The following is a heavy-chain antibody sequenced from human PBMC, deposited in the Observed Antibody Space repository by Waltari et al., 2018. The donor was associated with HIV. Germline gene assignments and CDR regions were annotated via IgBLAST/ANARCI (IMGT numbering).Heavy chain of an antibody. D-gene: IGHD6-19*01. J-gene: IGHJ6*02. CDR3: ARGSSGWSPGGEYYNYGMDV. CDR1: GGSISPSNW. CDR2: IYHSGST. Sequence: QVQLQESGPGLVKPSGTLSLTCAVSGGSISPSNWWRWVRQPPGKGLEWIGEIYHSGSTNYNPSLQSRVTISVDKSKNQFSLKLSSVTAADTAVYYCARGSSGWSPGGEYYNYGMDVWGQGTTVTVSS. V-gene: IGHV4-4*02.